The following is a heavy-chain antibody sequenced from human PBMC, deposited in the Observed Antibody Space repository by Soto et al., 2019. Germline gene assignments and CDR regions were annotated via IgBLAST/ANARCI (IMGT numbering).Heavy chain of an antibody. CDR2: AYPGDSDI. V-gene: IGHV5-51*01. D-gene: IGHD3-16*01. Sequence: PGESLKISCEASGYSFTRYWIAWVRQMPGKGLEWMGMAYPGDSDIRYSPSFQGQVTISADKSISTAFPQWSSLKASDTAVDYCARRITPDAFDVRGQGTMVTVSS. J-gene: IGHJ3*01. CDR1: GYSFTRYW. CDR3: ARRITPDAFDV.